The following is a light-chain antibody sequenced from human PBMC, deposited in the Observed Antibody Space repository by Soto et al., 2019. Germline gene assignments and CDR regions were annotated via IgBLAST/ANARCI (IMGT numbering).Light chain of an antibody. CDR2: GAS. V-gene: IGKV3-15*01. CDR1: HSVSTN. CDR3: QQYNNWYS. J-gene: IGKJ2*01. Sequence: VMTQSPATLSVSPGERATLSCRASHSVSTNVAWYQQKPGQAPRLLIYGASTRATGIPARFSGSASGTEFTLSISSLQPEDFAVYSCQQYNNWYSFGQGTKLEIK.